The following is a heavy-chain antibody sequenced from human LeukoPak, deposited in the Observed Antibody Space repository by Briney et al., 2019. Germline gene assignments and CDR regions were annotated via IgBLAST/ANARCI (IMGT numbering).Heavy chain of an antibody. CDR3: ARDYASDY. CDR2: ISRSGDTI. D-gene: IGHD3-10*01. Sequence: GGSLRLSCAASGFTFSSYEMNWVRQAPGKGLEWVSYISRSGDTIYFADSVKGRFTISRDNAKNSLYLQMSSLRAEDTAVHYCARDYASDYWGQGTLVTVSS. V-gene: IGHV3-48*03. CDR1: GFTFSSYE. J-gene: IGHJ4*02.